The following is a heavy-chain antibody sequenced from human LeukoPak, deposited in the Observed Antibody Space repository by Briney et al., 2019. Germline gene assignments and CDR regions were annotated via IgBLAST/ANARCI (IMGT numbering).Heavy chain of an antibody. J-gene: IGHJ5*02. Sequence: SETLSLTCAVYGGSFSGYYWSWIRQPPGKGLEWIGEINHSGSTNYNPSLKSRVTILVDTSKNQFSLKLSSVTAADTAVYYCARNPTRYREVSRGFDPWGQGTLVTVSS. CDR3: ARNPTRYREVSRGFDP. D-gene: IGHD3-9*01. CDR1: GGSFSGYY. V-gene: IGHV4-34*01. CDR2: INHSGST.